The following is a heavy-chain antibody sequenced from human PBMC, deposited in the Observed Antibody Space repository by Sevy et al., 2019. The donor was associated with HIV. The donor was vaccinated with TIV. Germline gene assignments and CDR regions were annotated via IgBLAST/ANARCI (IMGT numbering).Heavy chain of an antibody. CDR3: ARDKSGYSGNDY. J-gene: IGHJ4*02. CDR1: GFTFSSYS. V-gene: IGHV3-21*01. CDR2: ISSSSSYI. Sequence: GGSLRLSCAASGFTFSSYSMNWVRQAPGKGLEWVSSISSSSSYIYYADSVKGRFTISRDNAKNSLYLQMNGLGAEDTAVYYCARDKSGYSGNDYWGQGTLVTVSS. D-gene: IGHD3-3*01.